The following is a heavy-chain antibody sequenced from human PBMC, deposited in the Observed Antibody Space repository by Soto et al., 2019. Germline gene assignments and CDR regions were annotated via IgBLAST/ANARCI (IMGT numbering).Heavy chain of an antibody. CDR2: IKSKTDGGTT. CDR3: TKEITMVRGVSDSDAFDI. CDR1: GFTFSNAW. D-gene: IGHD3-10*01. Sequence: GGSLRLSCAASGFTFSNAWISWVRQAPGKGLEWVGRIKSKTDGGTTDYAAPVKGRFTISRDDSKNTLYLQMNSLKTEDTAVYYCTKEITMVRGVSDSDAFDIWGQGTMVTVSS. V-gene: IGHV3-15*01. J-gene: IGHJ3*02.